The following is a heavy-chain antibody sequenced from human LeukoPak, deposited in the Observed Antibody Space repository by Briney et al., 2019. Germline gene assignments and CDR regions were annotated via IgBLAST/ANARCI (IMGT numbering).Heavy chain of an antibody. CDR3: ARGPVEAVFGVSTED. V-gene: IGHV1-8*01. CDR2: MNPNSGDT. J-gene: IGHJ6*02. Sequence: ASVKVSCKASGYTFTTYNINWVRQPTGQGLEWMGWMNPNSGDTGYAQKFQGRVSMTRDTSISTAYMELNSLRSEDTAVYYCARGPVEAVFGVSTEDWGQGTTVTVSS. CDR1: GYTFTTYN. D-gene: IGHD3-10*02.